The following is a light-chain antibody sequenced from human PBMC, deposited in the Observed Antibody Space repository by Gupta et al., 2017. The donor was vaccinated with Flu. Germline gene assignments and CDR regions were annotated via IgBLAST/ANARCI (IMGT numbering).Light chain of an antibody. CDR1: HSDVGEYKY. V-gene: IGLV2-14*01. J-gene: IGLJ1*01. CDR3: SADTISGSLV. CDR2: EVR. Sequence: SITICCTGSHSDVGEYKYVYWYQQGPDKAPRLIIYEVRTRPVRVSSRFSGSGSGNTASLSSSGRQDEDEAYYLDSADTISGSLVFGSGTTVTV.